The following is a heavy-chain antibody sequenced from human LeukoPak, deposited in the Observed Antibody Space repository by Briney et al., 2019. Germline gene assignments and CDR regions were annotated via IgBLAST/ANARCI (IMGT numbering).Heavy chain of an antibody. D-gene: IGHD6-13*01. V-gene: IGHV3-7*01. Sequence: GGSLRLSCAASGFTFSSYWMSWVRQAPGKGLEWVANIKQDGSEKYYVDSVKGRFTISRDNAKNSLYLQMNSLRAEDTAVYYCARDKGGSSSWFLYFDYWGQGTLVTVSS. CDR3: ARDKGGSSSWFLYFDY. CDR1: GFTFSSYW. J-gene: IGHJ4*02. CDR2: IKQDGSEK.